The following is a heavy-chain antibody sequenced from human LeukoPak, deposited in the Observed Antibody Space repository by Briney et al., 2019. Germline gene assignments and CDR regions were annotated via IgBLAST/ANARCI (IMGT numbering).Heavy chain of an antibody. CDR1: GFTFSNYG. CDR2: ITYDGSSE. V-gene: IGHV3-30*18. J-gene: IGHJ4*02. Sequence: PGTSLRLPCVASGFTFSNYGMHWVRQAPDKGLEWVATITYDGSSEYYADSVKDRFTVSRDNSKDTLYLQMSSLKTEDTAVYYCAKRGDGGHKSLEYWGQGTLVIVSS. CDR3: AKRGDGGHKSLEY. D-gene: IGHD3-16*01.